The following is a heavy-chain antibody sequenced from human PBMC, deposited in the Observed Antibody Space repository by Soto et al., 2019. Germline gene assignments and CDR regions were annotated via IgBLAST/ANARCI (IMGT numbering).Heavy chain of an antibody. J-gene: IGHJ4*02. CDR1: GHSFTSYY. D-gene: IGHD5-18*01. V-gene: IGHV1-46*01. CDR2: INPSGGYT. Sequence: ASVKVSCKASGHSFTSYYIHWVRQAPGQGLEWMGMINPSGGYTSYPRRFQGRVTMTRDTSTNTVYMQLNSLRTEDTAVYYCATESLSVDTTMVRNFDSWGQGTWVTVSS. CDR3: ATESLSVDTTMVRNFDS.